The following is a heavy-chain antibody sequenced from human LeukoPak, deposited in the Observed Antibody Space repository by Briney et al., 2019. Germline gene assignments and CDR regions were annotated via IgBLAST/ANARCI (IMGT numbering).Heavy chain of an antibody. CDR2: INHSGST. Sequence: QSSETLSLTCAVYGGSFSGYYWSWIRQPPGKGLEWVGEINHSGSTNYNPSLQSRVTISVDTSKNQFSLKLSSVTAADTAVYYCARLPLYYYDSSGYMTGFAFDIWGQGAMVTVSS. CDR3: ARLPLYYYDSSGYMTGFAFDI. J-gene: IGHJ3*02. V-gene: IGHV4-34*01. CDR1: GGSFSGYY. D-gene: IGHD3-22*01.